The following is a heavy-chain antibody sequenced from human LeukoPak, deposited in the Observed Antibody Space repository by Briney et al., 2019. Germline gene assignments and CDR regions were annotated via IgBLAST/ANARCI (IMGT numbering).Heavy chain of an antibody. V-gene: IGHV3-21*01. CDR2: ISSSSSYI. CDR3: AREERGTGTVDY. CDR1: GFTFSSYS. Sequence: PGESLRLSCAASGFTFSSYSMNWVRQAPGKGLEWVSSISSSSSYIYYADSVKGRFTISRDNAKNSLYLQMNSLRAEDTAVYYCAREERGTGTVDYWGQGTLVTVSS. J-gene: IGHJ4*02. D-gene: IGHD1-1*01.